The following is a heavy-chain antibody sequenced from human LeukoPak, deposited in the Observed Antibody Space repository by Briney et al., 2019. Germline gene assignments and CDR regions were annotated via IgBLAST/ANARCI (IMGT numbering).Heavy chain of an antibody. V-gene: IGHV1-58*02. CDR1: GFTFTSSA. CDR2: IVVGSGNT. J-gene: IGHJ4*02. CDR3: AAARSARYCSSTSCPSPHSDY. Sequence: SVKVSCKASGFTFTSSAMQWVRQARGQRLEWIGWIVVGSGNTNYPQKFQERVTITRDMSTSTAYMELSSLRSEDTAVYYCAAARSARYCSSTSCPSPHSDYWGQGTLVTVSS. D-gene: IGHD2-2*01.